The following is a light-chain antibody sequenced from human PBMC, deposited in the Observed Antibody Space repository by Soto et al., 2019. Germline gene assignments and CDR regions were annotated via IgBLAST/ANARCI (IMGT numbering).Light chain of an antibody. Sequence: IQLTQSPSSLSASVGDRVTITCRASQDISLYSAWYQQKPGKAPKLLIYVAYTLQSGVPSRFSGSGSGTDFTLTISSLQPEEFATYYCQQLNSRPYTFGQGTKLEIK. CDR3: QQLNSRPYT. CDR1: QDISLY. J-gene: IGKJ2*01. V-gene: IGKV1-9*01. CDR2: VAY.